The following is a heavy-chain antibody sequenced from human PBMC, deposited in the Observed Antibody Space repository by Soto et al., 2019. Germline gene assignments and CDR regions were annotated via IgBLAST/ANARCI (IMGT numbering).Heavy chain of an antibody. V-gene: IGHV3-23*01. CDR2: TSGNGGST. D-gene: IGHD6-6*01. CDR1: GFTFSDYA. CDR3: TRTLFIAARGVEPFDY. J-gene: IGHJ4*02. Sequence: VQLLESGGALVQPGGSLKLSCAASGFTFSDYAMTWVRQAPGKGLEWVSHTSGNGGSTYYADSVKGRFTISRDNSRDTMHLQMNSLRAEDTALYYCTRTLFIAARGVEPFDYWGQGALVTVSS.